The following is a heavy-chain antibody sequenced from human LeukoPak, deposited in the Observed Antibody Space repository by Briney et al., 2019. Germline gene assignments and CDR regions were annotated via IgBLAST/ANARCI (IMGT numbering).Heavy chain of an antibody. Sequence: PGGSLRLSCAASGFTFSSYGMHWVRQAPGKGLEWVAVISYDGSNKYYADSVKGRFTISRDNAKNSLYLQMNSLRAEDTALYYCAKAYYGSGRTQNYYYGMDVWGQGTTVTVSS. V-gene: IGHV3-30*18. CDR1: GFTFSSYG. J-gene: IGHJ6*02. CDR3: AKAYYGSGRTQNYYYGMDV. D-gene: IGHD3-10*01. CDR2: ISYDGSNK.